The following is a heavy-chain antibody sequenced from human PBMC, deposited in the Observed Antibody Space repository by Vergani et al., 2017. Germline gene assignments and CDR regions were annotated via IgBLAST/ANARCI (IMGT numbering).Heavy chain of an antibody. J-gene: IGHJ3*02. Sequence: QVQLVQSGAEVKKPGASVKVSCKASGYTFTSYAMHWVRQAPGQRLEWMGWINAGNGNTKYSQKFQGRVTITRDTSASTAYMELSSLRSEDTAVYYCARDRWDTAMVSGAFDIWGQGTMVTVSS. CDR2: INAGNGNT. D-gene: IGHD5-18*01. CDR3: ARDRWDTAMVSGAFDI. V-gene: IGHV1-3*01. CDR1: GYTFTSYA.